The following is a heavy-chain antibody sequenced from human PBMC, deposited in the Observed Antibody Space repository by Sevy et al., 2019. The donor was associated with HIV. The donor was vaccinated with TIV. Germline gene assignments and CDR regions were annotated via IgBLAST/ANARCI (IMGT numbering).Heavy chain of an antibody. CDR2: ISYDGSNK. J-gene: IGHJ6*02. CDR3: ASDWGYCSGGSCPLRVYYYGMDV. V-gene: IGHV3-30-3*01. D-gene: IGHD2-15*01. Sequence: GGCLRLSCAASGFTFSSYAMHWVRQAPGKGLEWVAVISYDGSNKYYADSVKGRFTISRDNSKNTLYLQMNSLRAEDTAVYYSASDWGYCSGGSCPLRVYYYGMDVWGQGITVTVSS. CDR1: GFTFSSYA.